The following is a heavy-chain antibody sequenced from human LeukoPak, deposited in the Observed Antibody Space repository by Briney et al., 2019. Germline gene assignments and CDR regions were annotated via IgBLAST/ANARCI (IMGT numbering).Heavy chain of an antibody. CDR1: GGSISSGSYY. Sequence: SETLSLTCTVSGGSISSGSYYWSWIRQPAGKGLEWIGRIYTSGSTNYNPSLKSRVTISVDTSKNQFSLKLSSVTAADTAVYYCARAHGDFWSGYYLFDYWGQGTLVTVSS. J-gene: IGHJ4*02. D-gene: IGHD3-3*01. CDR3: ARAHGDFWSGYYLFDY. CDR2: IYTSGST. V-gene: IGHV4-61*02.